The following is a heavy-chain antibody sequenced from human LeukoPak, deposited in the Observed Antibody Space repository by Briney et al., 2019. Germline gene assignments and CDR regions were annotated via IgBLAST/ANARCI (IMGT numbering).Heavy chain of an antibody. V-gene: IGHV4-59*01. D-gene: IGHD6-13*01. CDR1: GDSISSDY. J-gene: IGHJ4*02. CDR3: ARDEQQLVDY. Sequence: SETLSLTCAVSGDSISSDYWSWVRQPPGKGLEWIGYIYYTGSTNYNPSLKSRVTISVDTSKNQLSLKLSSVTAADTAVYYCARDEQQLVDYWGQGTLVTVSS. CDR2: IYYTGST.